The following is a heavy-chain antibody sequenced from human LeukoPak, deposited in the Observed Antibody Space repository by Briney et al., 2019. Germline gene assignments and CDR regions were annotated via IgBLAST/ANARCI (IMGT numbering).Heavy chain of an antibody. CDR1: GFTFSDYY. J-gene: IGHJ4*02. V-gene: IGHV4-39*01. CDR2: IYYSGST. D-gene: IGHD5-18*01. CDR3: ARHPDNVDTVDY. Sequence: GSLRLSCAASGFTFSDYYMSWIRQPPGKGLEWIGSIYYSGSTYYNPSLKSRVTISVDTSKNQFSLKLSSVTAADTAVYYCARHPDNVDTVDYWGQGTLVTVSS.